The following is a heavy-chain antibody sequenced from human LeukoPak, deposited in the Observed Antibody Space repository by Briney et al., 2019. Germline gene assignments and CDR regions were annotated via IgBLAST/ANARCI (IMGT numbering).Heavy chain of an antibody. CDR1: GFTFRSYA. CDR3: AKVSRIAAAGTYYYYGMDV. Sequence: GGSLRLSCAASGFTFRSYAMSWVRQAPGKGLEWVSAISGSGGSTYYADSVKGRFTISRDNSKNTLYLQMNSLRAEDTAVYYCAKVSRIAAAGTYYYYGMDVWGQGTTVTVSS. D-gene: IGHD6-13*01. CDR2: ISGSGGST. J-gene: IGHJ6*02. V-gene: IGHV3-23*01.